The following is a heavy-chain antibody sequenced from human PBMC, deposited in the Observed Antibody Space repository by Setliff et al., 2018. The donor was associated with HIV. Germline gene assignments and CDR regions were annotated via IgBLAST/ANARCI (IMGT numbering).Heavy chain of an antibody. CDR3: MRGAPRGRLRFPNWFDP. CDR1: GGSISSSNW. V-gene: IGHV4-4*02. CDR2: IYHSGST. J-gene: IGHJ5*02. Sequence: SETLSLTCAVSGGSISSSNWWSWVRQPPGKGLEWIGEIYHSGSTNYNPSLKSRVTISVDKSKNQFSLKLSSVTAADTAVYYCMRGAPRGRLRFPNWFDPWGQGTLVTVSS. D-gene: IGHD5-12*01.